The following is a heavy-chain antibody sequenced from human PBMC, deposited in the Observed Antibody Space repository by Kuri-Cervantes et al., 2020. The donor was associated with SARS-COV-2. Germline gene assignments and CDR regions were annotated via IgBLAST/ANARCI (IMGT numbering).Heavy chain of an antibody. CDR1: GGSISNSFYY. V-gene: IGHV4-39*01. CDR2: IYYSGST. Sequence: GSLRLSCTVSGGSISNSFYYWGWIRQPPGKGLEWIGSIYYSGSTFYSPSLKSRVTIFVDTSKDQFSLKLSSVTAADTAVYYCRGYSTSSYYYYGMDAWGHGTTVTVSS. J-gene: IGHJ6*02. D-gene: IGHD6-6*01. CDR3: RGYSTSSYYYYGMDA.